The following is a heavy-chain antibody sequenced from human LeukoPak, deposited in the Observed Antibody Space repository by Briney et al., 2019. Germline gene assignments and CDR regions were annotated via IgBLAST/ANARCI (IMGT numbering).Heavy chain of an antibody. J-gene: IGHJ3*02. CDR3: ARGGFVFDI. D-gene: IGHD3-10*01. V-gene: IGHV3-48*03. Sequence: GWSLRLSCAASGFTFSSYERNWVRQGPGRGLEWISYITTTDTTKYYTDSVKSRFTNSRDNAKNSLYLQMHSLRAEGTAVYYCARGGFVFDIWGQGTVVTVSS. CDR1: GFTFSSYE. CDR2: ITTTDTTK.